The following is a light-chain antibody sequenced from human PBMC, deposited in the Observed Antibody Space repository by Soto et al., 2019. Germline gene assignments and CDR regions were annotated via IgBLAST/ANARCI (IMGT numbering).Light chain of an antibody. CDR3: EGTYNTPVT. J-gene: IGKJ5*01. Sequence: DIQMTQCTSYLSASAGDRITITCQASQDISNYLNWYQQKPGKAPKLLIYAASNLQSGVPSRFSGSGSGTDFTLTITCLQSEDFATYRCEGTYNTPVTFGEGTRLEIK. CDR2: AAS. V-gene: IGKV1-39*02. CDR1: QDISNY.